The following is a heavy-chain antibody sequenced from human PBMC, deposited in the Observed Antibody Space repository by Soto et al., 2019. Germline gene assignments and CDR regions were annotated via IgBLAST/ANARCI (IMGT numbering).Heavy chain of an antibody. CDR3: AIGLAIVVVPAATQSPFDP. CDR1: GYTFTSYY. CDR2: INPSGGST. V-gene: IGHV1-46*03. D-gene: IGHD2-2*03. J-gene: IGHJ5*02. Sequence: ASVKVSCKASGYTFTSYYMHWVRQAPGQGLEWMGIINPSGGSTSYAQKFQGRVTMTRDTSTSTVYMELSSLRSEDTAVYYCAIGLAIVVVPAATQSPFDPWGQGTLVTVSS.